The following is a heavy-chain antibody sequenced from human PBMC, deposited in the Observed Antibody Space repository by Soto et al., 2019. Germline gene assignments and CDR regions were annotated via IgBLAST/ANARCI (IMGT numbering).Heavy chain of an antibody. J-gene: IGHJ6*02. D-gene: IGHD3-9*01. V-gene: IGHV1-69*13. CDR2: IIPICGTA. Sequence: SVKLSCKASGGTFGSYAIRWVRQAPGQGLEWMGGIIPICGTANYAQKFQGRVTITADESTSTAYMELSSLRSEDTAVYYCARDHRFYDILTVPYYYYGMDVWGQGTTVTVSS. CDR1: GGTFGSYA. CDR3: ARDHRFYDILTVPYYYYGMDV.